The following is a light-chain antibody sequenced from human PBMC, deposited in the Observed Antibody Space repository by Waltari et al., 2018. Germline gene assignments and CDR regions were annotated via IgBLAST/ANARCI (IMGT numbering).Light chain of an antibody. Sequence: SYDVTQPRSVSVSPGPTASITCGGANIGSKNEHWYQQKPAQAPVLVIYYDSDRPSGIPERFSGTNSGNTATLTISGVEAGDEADYYCQVWGSSSDHDVFGSGTKLTVL. CDR3: QVWGSSSDHDV. CDR2: YDS. J-gene: IGLJ6*01. V-gene: IGLV3-21*01. CDR1: NIGSKN.